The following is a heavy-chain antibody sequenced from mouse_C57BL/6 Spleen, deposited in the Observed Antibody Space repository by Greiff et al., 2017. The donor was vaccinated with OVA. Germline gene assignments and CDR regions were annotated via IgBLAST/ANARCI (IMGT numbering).Heavy chain of an antibody. V-gene: IGHV1-64*01. D-gene: IGHD1-1*01. CDR2: IHPNSGRT. J-gene: IGHJ3*01. CDR1: GYTFTSYW. Sequence: VQLQQPGAELVKPGASVKLSCKASGYTFTSYWMHWVKQRPGQGLEWIGMIHPNSGRTNYNEKFKSKATLTVDKSSSTAYMQLSSLTSEDSAVYYCARNDGSIPWFAYWGQGTLVTVSA. CDR3: ARNDGSIPWFAY.